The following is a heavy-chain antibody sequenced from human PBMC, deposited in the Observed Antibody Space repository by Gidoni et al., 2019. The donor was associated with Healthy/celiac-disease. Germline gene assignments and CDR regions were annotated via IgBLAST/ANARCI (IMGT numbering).Heavy chain of an antibody. CDR3: ARDRGRDRVVY. CDR1: GFTFSSYR. J-gene: IGHJ4*02. D-gene: IGHD2-15*01. V-gene: IGHV3-21*01. CDR2: ISSRSSYI. Sequence: EVPLVESGVGLVKPGGSLRLSCAASGFTFSSYRRNWVRQAPGKWLAWVSSISSRSSYIYYADAVKGRFPISRDNAKNSLYLQMNSLRAEDTAVYYCARDRGRDRVVYWGQGTLVTVSS.